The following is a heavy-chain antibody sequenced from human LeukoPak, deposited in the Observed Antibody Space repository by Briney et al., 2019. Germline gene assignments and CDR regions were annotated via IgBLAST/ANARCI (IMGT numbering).Heavy chain of an antibody. J-gene: IGHJ4*02. CDR2: IYYDGST. CDR1: GGSISNYY. D-gene: IGHD1-1*01. V-gene: IGHV4-59*12. Sequence: SETLSLTCTVSGGSISNYYWSWIRQPPGKGLECIGFIYYDGSTNYNPSLKSRVTISVDTSKNQFSLKLSSVTAADTAVYYCARDQFVLDWNPPLGIDYWGQGTLVTVSS. CDR3: ARDQFVLDWNPPLGIDY.